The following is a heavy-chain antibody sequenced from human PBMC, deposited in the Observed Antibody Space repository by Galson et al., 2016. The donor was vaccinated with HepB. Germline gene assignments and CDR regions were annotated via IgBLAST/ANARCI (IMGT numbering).Heavy chain of an antibody. CDR3: ARDRVTVIRGVTALDY. V-gene: IGHV4-39*07. CDR2: IYSSGST. CDR1: GGSISAANFY. Sequence: LTCVVSGGSISAANFYWGWIRQPPGKGLEWIGHIYSSGSTHYNPSLNSRVTISLDTSKNQVSLKLNSVTAADTALYFCARDRVTVIRGVTALDYWGQGILVTVSS. J-gene: IGHJ4*02. D-gene: IGHD3-10*01.